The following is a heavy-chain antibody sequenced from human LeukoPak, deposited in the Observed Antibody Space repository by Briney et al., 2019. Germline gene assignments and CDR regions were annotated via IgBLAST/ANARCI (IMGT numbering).Heavy chain of an antibody. Sequence: SGPTLVKPPQTLTLTCTFSGFSLRTRGVGVGWIRQPPGKALEWLALIYWNDDKRYSPSLKSRLTITKDTSKNQVVLTMTNMDPVDTATYYCAHTTTVVTVDYWGQGTLVTVSS. J-gene: IGHJ4*02. V-gene: IGHV2-5*01. CDR1: GFSLRTRGVG. D-gene: IGHD4-23*01. CDR2: IYWNDDK. CDR3: AHTTTVVTVDY.